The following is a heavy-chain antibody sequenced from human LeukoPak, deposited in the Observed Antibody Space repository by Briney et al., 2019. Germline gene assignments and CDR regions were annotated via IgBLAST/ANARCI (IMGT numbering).Heavy chain of an antibody. CDR3: ARGGAHGMDV. J-gene: IGHJ6*02. D-gene: IGHD1-26*01. CDR1: GFTFSDYY. Sequence: GGSLRLSCAVSGFTFSDYYMTWIRQAPGRGLEWVSYISGVYDNIYYGDSVKGRFTISRDNAKNSVYLQMSSLRADDTAVYYCARGGAHGMDVWGQGTTVTVSS. V-gene: IGHV3-11*01. CDR2: ISGVYDNI.